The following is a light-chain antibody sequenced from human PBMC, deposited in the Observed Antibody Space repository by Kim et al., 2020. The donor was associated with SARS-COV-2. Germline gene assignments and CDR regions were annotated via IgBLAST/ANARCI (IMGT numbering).Light chain of an antibody. J-gene: IGLJ3*02. CDR3: SAWDISLRTWV. Sequence: RQTPPLTCTGSSNKVGNLGAAWLQQRQGLPPKLLSYRNNNRPSGIAERFFASRSGNTASLIIAGLQPEDEADYYCSAWDISLRTWVFGGGTQLTVL. CDR1: SNKVGNLG. CDR2: RNN. V-gene: IGLV10-54*04.